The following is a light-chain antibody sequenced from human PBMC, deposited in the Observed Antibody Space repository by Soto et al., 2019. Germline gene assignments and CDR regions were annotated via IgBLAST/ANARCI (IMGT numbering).Light chain of an antibody. CDR1: TGAVTSGYY. CDR2: SKS. V-gene: IGLV7-43*01. Sequence: QAVVTQEPSLTVSPGGTVTLTCASSTGAVTSGYYPNWFQQKPGQAPRALIYSKSNKHSWTPARFSGSLLGGKAALTLSGVQPEDEAEYYCLLYYGGAHVFGTGTQLTVL. J-gene: IGLJ1*01. CDR3: LLYYGGAHV.